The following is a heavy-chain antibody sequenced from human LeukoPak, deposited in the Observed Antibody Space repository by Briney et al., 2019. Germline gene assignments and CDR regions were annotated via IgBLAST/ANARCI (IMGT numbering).Heavy chain of an antibody. CDR3: ARDHRPEIQYCYMDV. CDR1: GFRFSNYG. D-gene: IGHD1-14*01. CDR2: LLYNRNTK. V-gene: IGHV3-33*01. Sequence: PGGSLRLSCAASGFRFSNYGMHWVRQAPGKGLEWVAALLYNRNTKHYADSVRGRFTISRDISKNTFYLQMNSLTAEDTAVYYCARDHRPEIQYCYMDVWGKGTTVAVSS. J-gene: IGHJ6*03.